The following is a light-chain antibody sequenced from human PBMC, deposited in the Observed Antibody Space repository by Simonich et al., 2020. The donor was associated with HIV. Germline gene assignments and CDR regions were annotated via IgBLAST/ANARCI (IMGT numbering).Light chain of an antibody. CDR2: GAS. CDR3: QQYYITPPGYT. Sequence: ERVMTQSPATLSVSPGERATLPCRASQSVSSNLAWYQQKPGQAPRLLIYGASTRATGIPARFSGSGSGTEFTLTISSMQSEDFADYYCQQYYITPPGYTFGQGTKLEIK. J-gene: IGKJ2*01. V-gene: IGKV3-15*01. CDR1: QSVSSN.